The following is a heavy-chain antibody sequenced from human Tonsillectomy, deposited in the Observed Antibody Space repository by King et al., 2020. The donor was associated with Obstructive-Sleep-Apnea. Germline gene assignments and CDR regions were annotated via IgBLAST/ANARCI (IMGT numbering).Heavy chain of an antibody. D-gene: IGHD6-19*01. Sequence: QLQESGPGLVKPSETLSLTCTVSGGSISSSSYYWGWIRQPPGKGLEWIGSIYYSGSTYYNPSLKSRVTISVDTSKNQFSLKLSSVTAADTAGYYCAGVGQQWLTIYYFDYWGQGTLVTVSS. CDR2: IYYSGST. CDR1: GGSISSSSYY. V-gene: IGHV4-39*07. CDR3: AGVGQQWLTIYYFDY. J-gene: IGHJ4*02.